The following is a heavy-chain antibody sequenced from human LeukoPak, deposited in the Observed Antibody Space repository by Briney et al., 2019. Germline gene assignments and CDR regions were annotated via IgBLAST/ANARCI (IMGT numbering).Heavy chain of an antibody. V-gene: IGHV3-7*01. CDR2: IKQDGSEK. D-gene: IGHD2/OR15-2a*01. Sequence: PGGSLRLSCGASGFTFSNYWLSWVRQSPGEGLEWVANIKQDGSEKYYVNSVKGRFTISRDNAKNSLYPQMNSLRAEDTALYYCARDGGHSTDFDYWGHGTLVTVSS. CDR3: ARDGGHSTDFDY. CDR1: GFTFSNYW. J-gene: IGHJ4*01.